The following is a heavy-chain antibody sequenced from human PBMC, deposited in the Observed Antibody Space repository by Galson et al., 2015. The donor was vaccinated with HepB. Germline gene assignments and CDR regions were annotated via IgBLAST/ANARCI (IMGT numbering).Heavy chain of an antibody. CDR3: ARESLHYDFWSGPYGSWFDP. CDR1: GFTFSSYA. D-gene: IGHD3-3*01. CDR2: ISYDGSNK. Sequence: SLRLSCAASGFTFSSYAMHWVRQAPGKGLEWVAVISYDGSNKYYADSVKGRFTISRDNSKNTLYLQMNSLRAEDTAVYYCARESLHYDFWSGPYGSWFDPWGQGTLVTVSS. J-gene: IGHJ5*02. V-gene: IGHV3-30*04.